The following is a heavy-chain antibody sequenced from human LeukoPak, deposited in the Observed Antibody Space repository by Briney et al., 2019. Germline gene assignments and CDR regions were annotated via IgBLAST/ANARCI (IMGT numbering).Heavy chain of an antibody. CDR1: GYTFTSYD. Sequence: GASVKVSCKASGYTFTSYDINWVRQATGQGLGWMGWMNPNSGNTGYAQKFQGRVTITRNTSISTAYMELSSLRSEDTAVYYCARGRSSRRFDPWGQGTLVTVSS. CDR2: MNPNSGNT. D-gene: IGHD6-13*01. CDR3: ARGRSSRRFDP. V-gene: IGHV1-8*01. J-gene: IGHJ5*02.